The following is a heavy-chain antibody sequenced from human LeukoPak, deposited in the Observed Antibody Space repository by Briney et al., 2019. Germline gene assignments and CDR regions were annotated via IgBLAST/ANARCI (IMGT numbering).Heavy chain of an antibody. J-gene: IGHJ6*03. CDR2: MNPNSGNT. CDR3: ARDRGYSYAKKSSEYYYMDV. V-gene: IGHV1-8*01. D-gene: IGHD5-18*01. CDR1: GYTFISYV. Sequence: ASVKVSCMASGYTFISYVLNAVRQATGQGLEWMGWMNPNSGNTDYAQKFQGRVTMTRNTSISTAYMELSSLRSEDMAVYYCARDRGYSYAKKSSEYYYMDVWGKGTTVTISS.